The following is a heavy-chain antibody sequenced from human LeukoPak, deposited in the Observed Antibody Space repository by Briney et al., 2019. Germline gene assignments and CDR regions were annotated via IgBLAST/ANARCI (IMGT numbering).Heavy chain of an antibody. D-gene: IGHD3-22*01. V-gene: IGHV4-39*01. CDR2: IYYSGST. Sequence: RASETLSLTCTVSGGSISSSSYYWGWIRQPPGKGLEWIGSIYYSGSTYYNPSLKSRVTISVDTSKNQVSLKLTSVTATDTAVYYCARHLFGSGYYPDYWGQGTLVTVSS. CDR1: GGSISSSSYY. J-gene: IGHJ4*02. CDR3: ARHLFGSGYYPDY.